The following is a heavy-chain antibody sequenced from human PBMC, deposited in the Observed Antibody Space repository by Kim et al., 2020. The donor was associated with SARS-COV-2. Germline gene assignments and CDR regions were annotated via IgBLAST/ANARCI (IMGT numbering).Heavy chain of an antibody. CDR1: GYTFTGYY. Sequence: ASVKVSCKASGYTFTGYYMHWVRQAPGQGLEWMGWINPNSGGTNYAQKFQGRVTMTRDTSISTAYMELSRLRSDDTAVYYCARSYGGNSGPYYYMDVWGKGTTVTVSS. CDR3: ARSYGGNSGPYYYMDV. CDR2: INPNSGGT. J-gene: IGHJ6*03. D-gene: IGHD4-17*01. V-gene: IGHV1-2*02.